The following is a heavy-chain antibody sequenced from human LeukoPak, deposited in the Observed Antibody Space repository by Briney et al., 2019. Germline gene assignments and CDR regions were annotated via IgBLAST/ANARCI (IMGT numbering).Heavy chain of an antibody. CDR1: GFTFTTYG. Sequence: PGGSLRLSCAASGFTFTTYGLYWVRQAPGKGLEWVAIIWYDGSDKYYADSVRGRFTISRDNSKNTLYLQMNRLRDEDTAVYYCARDQGSSHFDYWGQGTLVTVSS. CDR2: IWYDGSDK. J-gene: IGHJ4*02. D-gene: IGHD1-26*01. CDR3: ARDQGSSHFDY. V-gene: IGHV3-33*08.